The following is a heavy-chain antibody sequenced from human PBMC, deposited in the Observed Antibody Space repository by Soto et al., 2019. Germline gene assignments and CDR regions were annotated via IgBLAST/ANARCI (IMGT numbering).Heavy chain of an antibody. Sequence: PGGSLRLSCAASGFTFSSYWMSWVRQAPGKGLEWVANIKQDGSEKYYVDSVKGRFTISRDNAKNSLYLQMNSLRAEDTAVYYCARDHYGVIDPHFDYWGQGTLVTVSS. V-gene: IGHV3-7*01. CDR2: IKQDGSEK. D-gene: IGHD4-17*01. CDR3: ARDHYGVIDPHFDY. CDR1: GFTFSSYW. J-gene: IGHJ4*02.